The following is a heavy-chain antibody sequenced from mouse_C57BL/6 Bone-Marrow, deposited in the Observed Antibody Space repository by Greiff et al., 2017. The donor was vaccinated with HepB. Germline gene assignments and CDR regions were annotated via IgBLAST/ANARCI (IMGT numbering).Heavy chain of an antibody. CDR3: TTPITTVVATDWYFDV. J-gene: IGHJ1*03. CDR1: GFNIKDDY. Sequence: EVKLMESGAELVRPGASVKLSCTASGFNIKDDYMHWVKQRPEQGLEWIGWIDPENGDTEYASKFQGKATITADTSSNTAYLQLSSLTSEDTAVYYCTTPITTVVATDWYFDVWGTGTTVTVSS. CDR2: IDPENGDT. V-gene: IGHV14-4*01. D-gene: IGHD1-1*01.